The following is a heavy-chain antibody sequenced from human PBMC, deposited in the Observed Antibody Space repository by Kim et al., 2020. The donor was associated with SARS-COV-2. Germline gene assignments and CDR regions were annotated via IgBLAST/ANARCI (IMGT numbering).Heavy chain of an antibody. V-gene: IGHV4-61*01. Sequence: SETLSLTCTVSGGSVSSGSYYWSWIRQPPGKGLEWIGYIYYSGSTNYNPSLKSRVTISVDTSKNQFSLKLSSVTAADTAVYYCVRTYYDILTGYSGAFDIWGQGTMVTVSS. D-gene: IGHD3-9*01. J-gene: IGHJ3*02. CDR2: IYYSGST. CDR1: GGSVSSGSYY. CDR3: VRTYYDILTGYSGAFDI.